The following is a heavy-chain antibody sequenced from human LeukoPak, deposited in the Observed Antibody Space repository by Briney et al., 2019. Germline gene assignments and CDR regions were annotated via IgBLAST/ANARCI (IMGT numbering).Heavy chain of an antibody. D-gene: IGHD3-3*01. J-gene: IGHJ6*03. CDR1: GFTFSSCA. V-gene: IGHV3-23*01. CDR3: ARDYREITIFGVVTRSLYMDV. CDR2: ISSTGIAT. Sequence: AGSLRLSCATSGFTFSSCAMSWVRQAPGKGLEWVAAISSTGIATYYADSVKGRFTISRDKSKNTLYLQMSGLRAEDTAVYYCARDYREITIFGVVTRSLYMDVWGKGTTVTVSS.